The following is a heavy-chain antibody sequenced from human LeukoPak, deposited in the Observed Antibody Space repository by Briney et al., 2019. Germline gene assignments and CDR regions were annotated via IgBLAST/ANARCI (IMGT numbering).Heavy chain of an antibody. D-gene: IGHD3-22*01. CDR3: ARETYDSSGYLY. V-gene: IGHV1-18*01. CDR1: GYTFTSYG. CDR2: ISAYNGNT. J-gene: IGHJ4*02. Sequence: ASVNVSRKASGYTFTSYGISWVRQAPGQGLEWMGWISAYNGNTNYAQKLQGRVTMTTDISTSTAYMELRSLRSDDTAVYYCARETYDSSGYLYWGQGTLVTVSS.